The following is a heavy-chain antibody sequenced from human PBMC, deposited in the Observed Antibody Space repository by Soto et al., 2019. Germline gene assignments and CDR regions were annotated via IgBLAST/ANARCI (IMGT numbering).Heavy chain of an antibody. J-gene: IGHJ4*02. CDR2: IDYSGST. V-gene: IGHV4-30-4*01. CDR1: GGSIRSGDYY. Sequence: QVQLQESGPGLVKPSQTLSLTCTVSGGSIRSGDYYWSWIRQPPVKGLEWIGYIDYSGSTYYNPSMKSRVTISVDTSKNQFSLKLSSVTAADTAVYYCARVGGIVGATTHDYWGQGTLVTVSS. CDR3: ARVGGIVGATTHDY. D-gene: IGHD1-26*01.